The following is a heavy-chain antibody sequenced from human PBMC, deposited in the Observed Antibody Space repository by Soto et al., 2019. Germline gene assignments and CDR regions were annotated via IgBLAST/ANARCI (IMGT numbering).Heavy chain of an antibody. Sequence: QVQLQQWGAGLLKPSETLSLTCAVYGGSFSGYYWSWIRQPPGKGLEWIGEINHSGSTNYNPSLKGRVTITVDTSKNQSSLKLRSVTAADTAVYYCARGGYYDFWSGYLVAFDYWGQGTLVTVSA. CDR3: ARGGYYDFWSGYLVAFDY. J-gene: IGHJ4*02. D-gene: IGHD3-3*01. CDR2: INHSGST. V-gene: IGHV4-34*01. CDR1: GGSFSGYY.